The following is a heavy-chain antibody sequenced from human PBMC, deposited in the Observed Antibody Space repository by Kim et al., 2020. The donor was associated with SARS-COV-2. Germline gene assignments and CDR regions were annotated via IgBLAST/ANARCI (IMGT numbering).Heavy chain of an antibody. Sequence: SETLSLTCSVSGGTISGYYWPWFRQPPGKGLQWIGHFDDSGTTNYNPSLQSRVAISLDWSRNQVSLTLTSVTAAHTAVYYCTRGYEVEYGGPGTLVTVSS. D-gene: IGHD2-15*01. V-gene: IGHV4-4*09. J-gene: IGHJ4*02. CDR2: FDDSGTT. CDR1: GGTISGYY. CDR3: TRGYEVEY.